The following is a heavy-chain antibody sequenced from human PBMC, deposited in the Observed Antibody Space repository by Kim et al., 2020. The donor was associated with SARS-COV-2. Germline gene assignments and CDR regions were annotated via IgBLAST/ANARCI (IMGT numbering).Heavy chain of an antibody. CDR3: ARERDDSGSYGLDY. D-gene: IGHD1-26*01. V-gene: IGHV1-18*01. Sequence: ASVKVSCKASGYTFTSYGISWVRQAPGQGLEWMGWISAYNGNTNYSQKLQGRVTMTTDTSTSTAYMELRSLRSDDTAVYYCARERDDSGSYGLDYWGQGTLVTVSS. CDR1: GYTFTSYG. CDR2: ISAYNGNT. J-gene: IGHJ4*02.